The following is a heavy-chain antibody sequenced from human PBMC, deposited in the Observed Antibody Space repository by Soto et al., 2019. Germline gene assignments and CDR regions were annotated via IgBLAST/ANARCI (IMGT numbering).Heavy chain of an antibody. J-gene: IGHJ2*01. CDR1: GFTFSSYG. CDR3: AREQADYANRDWYFDL. Sequence: QVQLVESGGGVVQPGRSLRLSCAASGFTFSSYGMHWVRQAPGKGLEWVAVIWYDGSNKYYADSVKGRFTISRDNSKNTLYLQMTSLRAEDTAVYYCAREQADYANRDWYFDLWGRGTLVTVSS. CDR2: IWYDGSNK. V-gene: IGHV3-33*01. D-gene: IGHD4-17*01.